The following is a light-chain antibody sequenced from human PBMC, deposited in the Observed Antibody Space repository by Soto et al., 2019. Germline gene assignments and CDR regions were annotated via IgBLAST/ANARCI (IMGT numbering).Light chain of an antibody. CDR1: SSDVGGYNY. V-gene: IGLV2-8*01. Sequence: QSALTQPPSAAGSPGQSVTISCTGSSSDVGGYNYVSWYQQHPGKAHKLMIYEVSKRPSGVPDRLSGSKSGNTASLTVSGLQAEDEADYYGSSYGGSNTVGFGGGTKLTVL. J-gene: IGLJ2*01. CDR3: SSYGGSNTVG. CDR2: EVS.